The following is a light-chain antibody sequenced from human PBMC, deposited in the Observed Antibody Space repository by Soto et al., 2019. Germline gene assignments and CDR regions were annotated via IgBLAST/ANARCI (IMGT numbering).Light chain of an antibody. CDR3: QQRSDSIP. V-gene: IGKV3-11*01. CDR2: DAS. Sequence: EIGLTQSADTLSLTPGERATLSCWASHSVTTHLAWFQQRPGQTPRLLIYDASTRAPGIPARFSGRGSGADFTLTISSLEPEDFAVYYCQQRSDSIPFGQGTKADI. J-gene: IGKJ1*01. CDR1: HSVTTH.